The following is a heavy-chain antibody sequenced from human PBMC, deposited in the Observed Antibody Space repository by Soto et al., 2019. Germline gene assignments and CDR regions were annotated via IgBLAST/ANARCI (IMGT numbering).Heavy chain of an antibody. D-gene: IGHD6-13*01. J-gene: IGHJ5*02. V-gene: IGHV1-2*04. Sequence: QVQLVQSGAEVKKPGASVKVSCKASGYAFTGYYMHWVRQAPGQGLEWMGWINPNSGGTNYAQKFQGWVTMTRDTSISTAYMELSRLRSDDTAVYYCARALSGYSSSWYVLNWFDPWGQGTLVTVSS. CDR3: ARALSGYSSSWYVLNWFDP. CDR1: GYAFTGYY. CDR2: INPNSGGT.